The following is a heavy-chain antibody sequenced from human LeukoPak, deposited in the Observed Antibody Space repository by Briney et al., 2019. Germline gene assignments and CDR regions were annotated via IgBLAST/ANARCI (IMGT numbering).Heavy chain of an antibody. CDR3: ARGQELDDGVFDS. CDR2: IRSNGDTA. CDR1: GFTFSSIA. Sequence: GGSLRLSCTASGFTFSSIALTWVRQAPGKGLEWVSTIRSNGDTAYNADSVNGRFTISRDNSKNTLYLQMDSLRVEDTAIYYCARGQELDDGVFDSWGQGTLVTVSS. D-gene: IGHD1-1*01. J-gene: IGHJ4*02. V-gene: IGHV3-23*01.